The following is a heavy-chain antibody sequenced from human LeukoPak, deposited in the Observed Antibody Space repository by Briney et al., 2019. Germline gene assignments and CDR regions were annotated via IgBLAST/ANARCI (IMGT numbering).Heavy chain of an antibody. Sequence: GRSLRLSCAASGFTFSSYGMSWVRQAPGKGLEWVSAISGSGGTTYYADSVKGRFTVSRDNSKNTLYLQMNSLRVEDTAVYFCAKDRRTTVTNDAFDIWGQGTMVTVSS. CDR1: GFTFSSYG. J-gene: IGHJ3*02. CDR2: ISGSGGTT. V-gene: IGHV3-23*01. CDR3: AKDRRTTVTNDAFDI. D-gene: IGHD4-17*01.